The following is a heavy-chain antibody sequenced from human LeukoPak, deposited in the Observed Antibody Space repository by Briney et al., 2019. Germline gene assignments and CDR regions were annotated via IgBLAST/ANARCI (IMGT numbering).Heavy chain of an antibody. CDR2: INSDGSST. Sequence: PGGSLRLSCAASGFTFSSYWMHWVRQAPGKGLVWVSRINSDGSSTSYADSVKGRFTISRDNAKNTLYLQMNSLGAEDTAVYYCARGWGYSSSSGSPSMFDPWGQGTLVTVSS. CDR1: GFTFSSYW. D-gene: IGHD6-6*01. V-gene: IGHV3-74*01. CDR3: ARGWGYSSSSGSPSMFDP. J-gene: IGHJ5*02.